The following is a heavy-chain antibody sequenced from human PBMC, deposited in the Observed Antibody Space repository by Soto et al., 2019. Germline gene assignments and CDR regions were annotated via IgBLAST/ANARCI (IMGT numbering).Heavy chain of an antibody. V-gene: IGHV2-5*01. CDR3: AKRRAISNKLFFDH. CDR1: GFSINTGGVG. Sequence: QITLRESGPTLVKPTQTLTLSCTLSGFSINTGGVGAGWLRQPPGKAPEWLALLYWNADERYSPSLRYRLSVTKDASENRVVLTMTHLDPTDTGTYYCAKRRAISNKLFFDHWGQGALGTVSS. J-gene: IGHJ4*02. D-gene: IGHD4-4*01. CDR2: LYWNADE.